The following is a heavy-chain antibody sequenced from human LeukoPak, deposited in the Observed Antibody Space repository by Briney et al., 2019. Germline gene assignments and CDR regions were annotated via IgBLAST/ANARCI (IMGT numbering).Heavy chain of an antibody. D-gene: IGHD3-22*01. CDR2: IYYSGST. CDR3: ARGGRLLGKFDY. J-gene: IGHJ4*02. V-gene: IGHV4-59*01. CDR1: GGSFSGYY. Sequence: SETLSLTCAVYGGSFSGYYWSWIRQPPGKGLEWIGYIYYSGSTNYNPSLKSRVTISVDTSTNQFSLKLSSVTAADTAVYFCARGGRLLGKFDYWGQGTLVTVSS.